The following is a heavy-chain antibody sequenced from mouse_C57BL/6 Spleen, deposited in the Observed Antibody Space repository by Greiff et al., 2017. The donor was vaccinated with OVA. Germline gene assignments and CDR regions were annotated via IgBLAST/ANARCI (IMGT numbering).Heavy chain of an antibody. CDR3: ARLDGYYAMDY. CDR1: GFTFSSSG. D-gene: IGHD2-3*01. V-gene: IGHV5-6*01. Sequence: DVQLVESGGDLVKPGGSLKLSCAASGFTFSSSGMSWVRQTPDKRLEWVATISSGGSYTYYPDSVKGRFTISRDNAKNTLYLQMSSLKSEDTAMCYCARLDGYYAMDYWGQGTSVTVSS. J-gene: IGHJ4*01. CDR2: ISSGGSYT.